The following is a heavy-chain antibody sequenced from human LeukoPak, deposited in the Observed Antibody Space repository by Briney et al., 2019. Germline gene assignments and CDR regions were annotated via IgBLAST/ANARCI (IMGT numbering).Heavy chain of an antibody. Sequence: ASVKVSCKASGYTFTSYGISWVRQAPGQGLEWMGWISAYNGNTNYAQKLQGRVTMTTDTSTSTAYMELRSLRSDDTAVYYCARGEGLDWNEPLGAFDIWGQGTMVTVSS. CDR3: ARGEGLDWNEPLGAFDI. V-gene: IGHV1-18*01. J-gene: IGHJ3*02. CDR1: GYTFTSYG. D-gene: IGHD1-1*01. CDR2: ISAYNGNT.